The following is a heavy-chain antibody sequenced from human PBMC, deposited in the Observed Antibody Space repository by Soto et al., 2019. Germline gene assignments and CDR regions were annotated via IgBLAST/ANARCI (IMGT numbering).Heavy chain of an antibody. CDR3: ATESGSTYGYFDY. Sequence: SETLSLTCTVSGGSVTSDEDYWSWIRRSPGKGLEWIGYISNSGSTGYNPSLKTRLSMSVDRSKNQFTLRLTSVTAADTAVYFCATESGSTYGYFDYWGQGTQVTVSS. CDR1: GGSVTSDEDY. D-gene: IGHD4-17*01. V-gene: IGHV4-30-4*01. J-gene: IGHJ4*02. CDR2: ISNSGST.